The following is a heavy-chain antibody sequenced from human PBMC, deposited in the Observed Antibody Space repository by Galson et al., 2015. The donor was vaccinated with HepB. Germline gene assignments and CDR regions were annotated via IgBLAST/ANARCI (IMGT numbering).Heavy chain of an antibody. V-gene: IGHV4-31*03. CDR3: ARDYAGYIYYYGMDV. D-gene: IGHD5-24*01. CDR1: GGSISSGGYY. CDR2: IYYSRST. J-gene: IGHJ6*02. Sequence: TLSLTCTVSGGSISSGGYYWSWIRQHPGKGLEWIGYIYYSRSTYYNPSLKSRVTISVDTSKNQFPLKLSSVTAADTAVYYCARDYAGYIYYYGMDVWGQGTLVTVSS.